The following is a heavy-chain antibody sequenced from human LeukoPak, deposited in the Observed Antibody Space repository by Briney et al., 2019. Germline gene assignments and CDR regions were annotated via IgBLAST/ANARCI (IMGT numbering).Heavy chain of an antibody. CDR3: ARGDAGSFSGYDY. Sequence: ASVKVSCKASGYTFTNYYMHWVRPAPGQGPKWMGVINPSSGSTTYAQKFQDRVTMTRDTSTSTVYMEVSSLRSEDTAMYYCARGDAGSFSGYDYWGQGTLVTVSS. CDR2: INPSSGST. D-gene: IGHD1-26*01. J-gene: IGHJ4*02. V-gene: IGHV1-46*01. CDR1: GYTFTNYY.